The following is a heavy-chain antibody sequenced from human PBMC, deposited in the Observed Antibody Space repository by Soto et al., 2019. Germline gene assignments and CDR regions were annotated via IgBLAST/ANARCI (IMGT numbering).Heavy chain of an antibody. CDR3: ASGPRRLGDALDG. Sequence: QLQLQESGPGLMKPSETLSLTCTVSGDSISNSDYYWAWVRQPPGMGLEWIGSFYYSGTTYYNPSLKSRVTISIDTSKNQFSLRLTSVAAADTAVYYCASGPRRLGDALDGWGQGSTVTVSS. CDR1: GDSISNSDYY. D-gene: IGHD3-10*01. V-gene: IGHV4-39*01. J-gene: IGHJ6*02. CDR2: FYYSGTT.